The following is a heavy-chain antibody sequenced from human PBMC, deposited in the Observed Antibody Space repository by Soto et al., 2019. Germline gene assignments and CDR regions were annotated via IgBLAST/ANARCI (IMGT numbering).Heavy chain of an antibody. CDR1: GGTFSSYA. D-gene: IGHD3-22*01. Sequence: ASVKVSCKASGGTFSSYAISWVRQAPGQGLEWMGGIIPIFGTANYAQKFQGRVTITADESTSTAYMELSSLRSEDTAVYYCARGGGTRRTYYYDSSGYYQFDYWGQGTLVTVSS. V-gene: IGHV1-69*13. CDR3: ARGGGTRRTYYYDSSGYYQFDY. CDR2: IIPIFGTA. J-gene: IGHJ4*02.